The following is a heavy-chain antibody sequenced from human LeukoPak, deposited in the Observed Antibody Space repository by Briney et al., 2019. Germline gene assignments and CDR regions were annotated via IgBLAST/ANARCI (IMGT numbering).Heavy chain of an antibody. CDR3: ARAPPDYGGNSRYYGMDV. Sequence: PSETLSLTCAVYGGSFSGYYWSWIRQPPGKGLEWIGEINHSGSTNYNPSLKSRVTISVDTSKNQFSLKLSSVTAADTAAYYCARAPPDYGGNSRYYGMDVWGQGTTVTVSS. D-gene: IGHD4-23*01. CDR1: GGSFSGYY. V-gene: IGHV4-34*01. J-gene: IGHJ6*02. CDR2: INHSGST.